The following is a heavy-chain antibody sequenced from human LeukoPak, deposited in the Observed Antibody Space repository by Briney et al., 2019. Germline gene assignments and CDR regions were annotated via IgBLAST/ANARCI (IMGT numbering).Heavy chain of an antibody. Sequence: GGSLRLSCAASALTFDDYAMNWVRQAPGKGLEWVSGINWNGGSTYYRDSVKGRFTISRDNAKNSLYLQMNSLRAEDTALYYCARVKGSGYRNSIDYWGQGTLVTVSS. J-gene: IGHJ4*02. D-gene: IGHD3-3*01. V-gene: IGHV3-20*04. CDR3: ARVKGSGYRNSIDY. CDR2: INWNGGST. CDR1: ALTFDDYA.